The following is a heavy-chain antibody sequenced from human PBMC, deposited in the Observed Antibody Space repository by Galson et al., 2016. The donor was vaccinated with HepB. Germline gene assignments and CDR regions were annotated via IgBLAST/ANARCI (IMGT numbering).Heavy chain of an antibody. J-gene: IGHJ4*02. CDR2: IWSDGSRK. CDR1: GFTFSGYG. V-gene: IGHV3-33*01. Sequence: SLRLSCAASGFTFSGYGMHWVRQAPGKGLEWVAVIWSDGSRKHKAESVKGRFNISRDTSKNNLYLQMDSLRIEDTAVYYCVRQRGDSGWPTFFYNWGQGTLVTVSS. D-gene: IGHD5-12*01. CDR3: VRQRGDSGWPTFFYN.